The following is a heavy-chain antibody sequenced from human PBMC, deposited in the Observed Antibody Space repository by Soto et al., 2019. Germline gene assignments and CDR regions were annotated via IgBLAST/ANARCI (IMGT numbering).Heavy chain of an antibody. CDR2: INPSGGST. J-gene: IGHJ6*02. CDR1: GYTFTSYY. D-gene: IGHD3-9*01. V-gene: IGHV1-46*01. Sequence: GASVKVSCKASGYTFTSYYMHWVRQAPGQGLEWMGIINPSGGSTSYAQKFQGRVTMTRDTSTSTVYMELSSLRSEDTAVYYCASPYYDILTGYYEDYYYYYGMDVWGQGTTVTVSS. CDR3: ASPYYDILTGYYEDYYYYYGMDV.